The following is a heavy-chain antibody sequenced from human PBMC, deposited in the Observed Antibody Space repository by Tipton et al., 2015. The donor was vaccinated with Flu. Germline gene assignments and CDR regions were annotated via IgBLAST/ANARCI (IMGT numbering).Heavy chain of an antibody. CDR1: GFMFSSYW. Sequence: SLRLSCAASGFMFSSYWMSWVRQAPGKGLEWVANIKLDGSEKYYVDSVEGRVTISRDNAKNSLYLQMNSLRAEDTAIYYCARDRHRDTTKNYYFYGMDVWGQGTTVTVSS. J-gene: IGHJ6*02. CDR3: ARDRHRDTTKNYYFYGMDV. D-gene: IGHD5-18*01. V-gene: IGHV3-7*01. CDR2: IKLDGSEK.